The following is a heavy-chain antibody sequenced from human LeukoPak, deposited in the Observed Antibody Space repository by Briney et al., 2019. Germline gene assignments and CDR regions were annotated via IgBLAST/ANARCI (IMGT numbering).Heavy chain of an antibody. V-gene: IGHV4-59*01. D-gene: IGHD6-13*01. Sequence: SETLSLTCTVPGGSISSYYWSWIRQPPGKGLEWIGYIYYSGSTNYNPSLKSRVTISVDTSKNQFSLKLSSVTAADTAVYYCVRAQYSSSWDKIYYFDYWGQGTLVTVSS. CDR3: VRAQYSSSWDKIYYFDY. CDR2: IYYSGST. CDR1: GGSISSYY. J-gene: IGHJ4*02.